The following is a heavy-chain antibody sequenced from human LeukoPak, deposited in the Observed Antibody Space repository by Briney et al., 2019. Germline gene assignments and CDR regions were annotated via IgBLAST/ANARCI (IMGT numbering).Heavy chain of an antibody. CDR3: ATFVQLVGVQAVHDY. J-gene: IGHJ4*02. Sequence: GASVKVSCKVSGYTLTELSMHWVRQAPGKGLERMGGFDPEDGETIYAQKFQGRVTMTEDTSTDTAYMELSSLRSEDTAVYYCATFVQLVGVQAVHDYWGQGTLVTVSS. CDR2: FDPEDGET. CDR1: GYTLTELS. D-gene: IGHD6-13*01. V-gene: IGHV1-24*01.